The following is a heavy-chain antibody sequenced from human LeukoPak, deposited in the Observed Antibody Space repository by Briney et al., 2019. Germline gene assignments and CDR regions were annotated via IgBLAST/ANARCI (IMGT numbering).Heavy chain of an antibody. CDR3: ASQGTGTNAFDI. CDR2: IYYSGST. CDR1: GGSISSGGYY. Sequence: SETLSLACTVSGGSISSGGYYWSWIRQHPGKGLEWIGYIYYSGSTYYNPSLKSRVTISVDTSKNQFSLKLSSVTAADTAVYYCASQGTGTNAFDIWGQGTMVTVSS. D-gene: IGHD3/OR15-3a*01. J-gene: IGHJ3*02. V-gene: IGHV4-31*03.